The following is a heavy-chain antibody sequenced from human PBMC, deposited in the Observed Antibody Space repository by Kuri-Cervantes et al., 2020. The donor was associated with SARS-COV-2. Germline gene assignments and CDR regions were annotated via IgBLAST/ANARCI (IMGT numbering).Heavy chain of an antibody. CDR2: IYHSGST. J-gene: IGHJ4*02. Sequence: GSLRLSCAVSGYSISSGYYWGWIRQPPGKGLEWIGSIYHSGSTYYNPSLKSRVIISVDTSKNQFSLKLSSVTAADTAVYYCVRDGDHWNFDYWGQGTLVTVSS. D-gene: IGHD1-1*01. CDR3: VRDGDHWNFDY. V-gene: IGHV4-38-2*02. CDR1: GYSISSGYY.